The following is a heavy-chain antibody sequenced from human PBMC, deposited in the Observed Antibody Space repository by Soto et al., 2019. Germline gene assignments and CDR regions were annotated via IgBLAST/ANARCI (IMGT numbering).Heavy chain of an antibody. D-gene: IGHD3-9*01. V-gene: IGHV1-69*13. J-gene: IGHJ6*02. Sequence: GPSVKVSCKASGGTFSSYAISWVRQAPGQGLEWMGGIIPIFGTANYAQKFQGRVTITADESTSTAYMELSSLRSEDTAVYYCARASVLRYFDWLRMDVWGQGTTVTVSS. CDR3: ARASVLRYFDWLRMDV. CDR1: GGTFSSYA. CDR2: IIPIFGTA.